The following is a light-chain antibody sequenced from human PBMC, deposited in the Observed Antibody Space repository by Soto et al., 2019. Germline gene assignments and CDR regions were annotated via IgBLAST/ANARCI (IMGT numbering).Light chain of an antibody. J-gene: IGKJ5*01. Sequence: EIVLTQSPATLSLSPGERATLSCRASQSVSSYLAWYKQKPGQAPRLLIYDASNRATGIPARFSGSGSGTDFTLTISSLEPEDFAVYYCQQRSDWPITCGQGTRLEIK. V-gene: IGKV3-11*01. CDR1: QSVSSY. CDR3: QQRSDWPIT. CDR2: DAS.